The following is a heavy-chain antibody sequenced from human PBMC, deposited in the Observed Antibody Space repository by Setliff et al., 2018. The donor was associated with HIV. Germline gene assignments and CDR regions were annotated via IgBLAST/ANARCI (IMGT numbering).Heavy chain of an antibody. Sequence: SSETLSLTCAVSGDSFSSATHFRSWVRQRPGKGLEWLGYIFSTGDTDYNPSLKGRLTISLDTSDNHLYLRLNSVTAADTSVYYCARHRAQRGSGTYYDDWFDPWGQGTLVTVSS. CDR3: ARHRAQRGSGTYYDDWFDP. CDR1: GDSFSSATHF. V-gene: IGHV4-31*11. CDR2: IFSTGDT. J-gene: IGHJ5*02. D-gene: IGHD3-10*01.